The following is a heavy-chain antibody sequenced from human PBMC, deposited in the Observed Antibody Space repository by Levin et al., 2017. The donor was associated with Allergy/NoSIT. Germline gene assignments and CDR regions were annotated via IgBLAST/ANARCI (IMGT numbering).Heavy chain of an antibody. CDR1: GFTFSSYS. CDR2: ISSSSSTI. J-gene: IGHJ4*02. D-gene: IGHD3-22*01. Sequence: PGGSLRLSCAASGFTFSSYSMNWVRQAPGKGLEWVSYISSSSSTIYYADSVKGRFTISRDNAKNSLYLQMNSLRDEDTAVYYCARVAYYYDSSGYADTPDYWGQGTLVTVSS. CDR3: ARVAYYYDSSGYADTPDY. V-gene: IGHV3-48*02.